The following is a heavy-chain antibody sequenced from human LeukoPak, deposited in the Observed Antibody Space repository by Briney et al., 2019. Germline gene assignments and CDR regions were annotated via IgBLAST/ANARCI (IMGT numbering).Heavy chain of an antibody. CDR3: ARYYYDSSGYYYSDY. D-gene: IGHD3-22*01. CDR2: ISTSGSTI. Sequence: GGSLRLSCAASGFTFSDYYMTWIRQAPGKGLEWVSYISTSGSTIYYADSVKGRFTISRDNAKISLYLQMSNLRAEDTAVYYCARYYYDSSGYYYSDYWGQGTLVTVSS. V-gene: IGHV3-11*01. CDR1: GFTFSDYY. J-gene: IGHJ4*02.